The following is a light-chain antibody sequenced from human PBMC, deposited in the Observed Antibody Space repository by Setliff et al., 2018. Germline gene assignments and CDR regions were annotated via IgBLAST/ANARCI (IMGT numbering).Light chain of an antibody. CDR1: SSDVGGYNY. Sequence: QSVLTQPPSASGSPGQSVTISCTGTSSDVGGYNYVSWYQQHPGKAPKLMIYEVSKRPSGVPDRFSGSKSGNTASLTVSGLQAEDEADYYCCSYAGSYTLYVFGTGTKV. J-gene: IGLJ1*01. V-gene: IGLV2-8*01. CDR3: CSYAGSYTLYV. CDR2: EVS.